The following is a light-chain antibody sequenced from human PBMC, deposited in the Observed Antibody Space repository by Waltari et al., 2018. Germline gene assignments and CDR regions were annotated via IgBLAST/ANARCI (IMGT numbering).Light chain of an antibody. CDR2: DAS. CDR1: QDIRYY. V-gene: IGKV1-33*01. J-gene: IGKJ2*01. Sequence: DIQMTQSPSLLSASVGDRVTITCQASQDIRYYLNWYQQKPGKAPKLLIYDASTLEKGVPSRFSGSGSGTDFTFTISSLQPEDIATYYCQQYDNLPRSFGQGTKLEIK. CDR3: QQYDNLPRS.